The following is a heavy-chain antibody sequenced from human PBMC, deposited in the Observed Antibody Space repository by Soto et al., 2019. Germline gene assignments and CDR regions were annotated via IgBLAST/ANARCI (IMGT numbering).Heavy chain of an antibody. CDR1: GFTFSSYG. D-gene: IGHD2-8*01. J-gene: IGHJ4*02. CDR3: ARMLGVIGLDYFDY. Sequence: QVQLVESGGGVVQPGRSLRLSCAASGFTFSSYGMHWVRQAPGKGLEWVAVIWYDGSNKYYADSVKGRFTISRDNSKNTLYLQMNSLRAEDTAVYYCARMLGVIGLDYFDYWGQGTLVTVSS. V-gene: IGHV3-33*01. CDR2: IWYDGSNK.